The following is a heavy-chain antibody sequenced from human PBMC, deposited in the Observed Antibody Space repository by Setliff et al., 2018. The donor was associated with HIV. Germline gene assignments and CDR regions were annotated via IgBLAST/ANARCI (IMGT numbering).Heavy chain of an antibody. CDR2: ISTSGNT. CDR1: GDSITSGTYY. J-gene: IGHJ4*02. V-gene: IGHV4-61*09. CDR3: ASTRIKIWFFHY. Sequence: PSETLSLTCTVSGDSITSGTYYWSWIRQPAGMRLEWIGHISTSGNTDYNPSLKSRVTISVDASKSQFSLGLSSVTAADTAVYYCASTRIKIWFFHYWGQGTPVTVSS. D-gene: IGHD5-18*01.